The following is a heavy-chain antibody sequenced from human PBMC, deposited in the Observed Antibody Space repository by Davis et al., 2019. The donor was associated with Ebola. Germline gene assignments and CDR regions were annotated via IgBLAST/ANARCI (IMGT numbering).Heavy chain of an antibody. CDR2: ISSSGSTI. Sequence: GGSLRLSCAASGFTFSVYYMSWIRQAPGKGLEWVSYISSSGSTIYYADSVKGRFTISRDNAKNTLYLQKNSLRVEDTAVYYCAREMATTNDAFDIWGQGTMVSVSS. J-gene: IGHJ3*02. D-gene: IGHD5-24*01. CDR3: AREMATTNDAFDI. CDR1: GFTFSVYY. V-gene: IGHV3-11*04.